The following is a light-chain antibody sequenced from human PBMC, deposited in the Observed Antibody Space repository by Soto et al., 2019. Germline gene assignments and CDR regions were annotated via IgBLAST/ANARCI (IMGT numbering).Light chain of an antibody. V-gene: IGKV1-39*01. J-gene: IGKJ2*01. CDR1: QSISSY. CDR2: AAS. Sequence: DIQMTQSPSSLSASVGDRVTITCRASQSISSYLNWYQQKPGKAPKLLIYAASSLQSGVPSRFSGSGSETDFTLTISSLQPEDFATYYCQQSYSFGQGTKLEIK. CDR3: QQSYS.